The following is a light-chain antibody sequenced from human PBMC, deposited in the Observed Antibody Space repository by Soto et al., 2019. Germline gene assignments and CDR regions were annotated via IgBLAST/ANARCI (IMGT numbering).Light chain of an antibody. Sequence: EIVLTQSPGTLSLSPGERATLSCRASQSVSYSYLAWYQQKPGQAPRLLIYGASSRATGIPDRFSGSGSGTDFTLTISRLEPEDFAVSYCQQYGSSQTFGGGTKVEIK. J-gene: IGKJ4*01. CDR3: QQYGSSQT. CDR1: QSVSYSY. CDR2: GAS. V-gene: IGKV3-20*01.